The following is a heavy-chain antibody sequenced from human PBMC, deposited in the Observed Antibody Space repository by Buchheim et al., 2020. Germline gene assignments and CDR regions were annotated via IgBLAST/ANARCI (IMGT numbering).Heavy chain of an antibody. Sequence: EVQLVQSGAEVKKPGESFKISCEASGYTFTHFWIAWVRQTPGRGLEWMGVIYPGASDTRYNPSFQGHVTISADASVNTAYLRWSSLKAPDTAIYYCARTTGASTVFFLNHWGQGTL. CDR1: GYTFTHFW. CDR2: IYPGASDT. D-gene: IGHD4-17*01. CDR3: ARTTGASTVFFLNH. V-gene: IGHV5-51*01. J-gene: IGHJ4*02.